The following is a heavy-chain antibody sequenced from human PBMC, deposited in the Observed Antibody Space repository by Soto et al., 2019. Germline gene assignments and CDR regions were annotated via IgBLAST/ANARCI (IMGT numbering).Heavy chain of an antibody. Sequence: ETLSLTCTVSGGSISSYYWSWIRQPAGKGLEWIGRIYTSGSTNYNPSLKSRVTMSVDTSKNQFSLKPSSVTAADTAVYYCAGCPYYYYFFSMDVWGQGTTVTVSS. J-gene: IGHJ6*02. CDR2: IYTSGST. CDR3: AGCPYYYYFFSMDV. V-gene: IGHV4-4*07. CDR1: GGSISSYY.